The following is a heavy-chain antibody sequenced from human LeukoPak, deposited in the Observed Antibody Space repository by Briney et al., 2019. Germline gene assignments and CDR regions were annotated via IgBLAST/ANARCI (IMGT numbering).Heavy chain of an antibody. Sequence: SETLSLTCAVYGGSFSGYYWSWIRQPPGKGLEWIGEINHSGSTNYNPSLKSRVTISVDTSKNQFSLKLSSVTAADTAVYYCARGVQLWSHPVDYWGQGTLVTVSS. CDR3: ARGVQLWSHPVDY. CDR2: INHSGST. CDR1: GGSFSGYY. V-gene: IGHV4-34*01. J-gene: IGHJ4*02. D-gene: IGHD5-18*01.